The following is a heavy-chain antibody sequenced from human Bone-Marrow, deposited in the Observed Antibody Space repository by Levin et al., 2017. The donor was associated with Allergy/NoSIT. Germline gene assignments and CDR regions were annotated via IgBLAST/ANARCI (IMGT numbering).Heavy chain of an antibody. J-gene: IGHJ4*02. CDR1: GFTFSSYA. CDR2: ISGSGGST. D-gene: IGHD2-15*01. Sequence: PGGSLRLSCAASGFTFSSYAMSWVRQAPGKGLEWVSAISGSGGSTYYADSVKGRFTISRDNSKNTLYLQMNSLRAEDTAVYYCAKPDIVVVVAATRFDYWGQGTLVTVSS. V-gene: IGHV3-23*01. CDR3: AKPDIVVVVAATRFDY.